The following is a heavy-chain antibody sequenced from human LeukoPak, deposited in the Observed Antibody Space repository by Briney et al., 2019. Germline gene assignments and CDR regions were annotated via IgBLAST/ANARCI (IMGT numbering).Heavy chain of an antibody. D-gene: IGHD1-26*01. CDR1: GFIFKNNG. V-gene: IGHV3-30*02. Sequence: GGSLRLSCVASGFIFKNNGMHWVRQAPGKGLEWVAFIRFDESDKFYADSVKGRFTISRDNARNSLYLQMNNVRVDDTAVYYCVRDYRGGWNDYWGQGTQVTVSS. CDR3: VRDYRGGWNDY. CDR2: IRFDESDK. J-gene: IGHJ4*02.